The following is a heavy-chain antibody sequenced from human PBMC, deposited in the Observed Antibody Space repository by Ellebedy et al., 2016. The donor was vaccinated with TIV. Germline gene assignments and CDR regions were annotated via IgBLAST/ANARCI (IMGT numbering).Heavy chain of an antibody. CDR1: GFTFSTYW. Sequence: GGSLRLXXAASGFTFSTYWMHWVRQAPGKGLVWVSRISGDGSSTIYADSVRGRFTISRDNARNTLYLQMNSLRAEDTAVYYCVRDGEGFDYWGQGALVTVSS. CDR3: VRDGEGFDY. CDR2: ISGDGSST. J-gene: IGHJ4*02. V-gene: IGHV3-74*01.